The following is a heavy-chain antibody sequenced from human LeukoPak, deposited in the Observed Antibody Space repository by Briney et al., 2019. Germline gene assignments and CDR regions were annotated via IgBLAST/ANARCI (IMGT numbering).Heavy chain of an antibody. CDR2: IYTSGST. J-gene: IGHJ3*02. D-gene: IGHD3-22*01. CDR1: GGSISSYY. Sequence: SETLSLTCTVSGGSISSYYWSWIRQPAGKGLEWIGRIYTSGSTNYNPSLKSRVTMSVDTSKNRFSLKLSSVTAADTAVYYCARDRYDSSGYYPDDAFDIWGQGTMVTVSS. CDR3: ARDRYDSSGYYPDDAFDI. V-gene: IGHV4-4*07.